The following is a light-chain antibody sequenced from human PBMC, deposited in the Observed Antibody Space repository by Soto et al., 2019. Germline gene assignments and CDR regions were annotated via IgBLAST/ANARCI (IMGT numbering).Light chain of an antibody. CDR3: QSYDSSLSAWV. J-gene: IGLJ3*02. CDR2: GNN. V-gene: IGLV1-40*01. Sequence: QSVLTQPPSVSGAPGQRVTISCTGSSSNIGAGFDVHWYQQLPGTAPKLLIHGNNNRTSGVPDRFSGSKSGTSASLAITGLQAEDEADYYCQSYDSSLSAWVFGGGTKLTVL. CDR1: SSNIGAGFD.